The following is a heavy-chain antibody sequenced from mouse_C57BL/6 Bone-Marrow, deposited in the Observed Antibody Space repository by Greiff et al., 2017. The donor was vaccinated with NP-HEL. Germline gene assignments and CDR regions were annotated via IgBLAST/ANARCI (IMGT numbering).Heavy chain of an antibody. CDR3: ARDYDGYYGLPFAY. J-gene: IGHJ3*01. CDR2: ISNGGGST. Sequence: DVHLVESGGGLVQPGGSLKLSCAASGFTFSDYYMYWVRQTPEKRLEWVAYISNGGGSTYYPDTVKGRFTISRDNAKNTLYLQMSRLKSEDTAMYYCARDYDGYYGLPFAYWGQGTLVTVSA. D-gene: IGHD2-3*01. V-gene: IGHV5-12*01. CDR1: GFTFSDYY.